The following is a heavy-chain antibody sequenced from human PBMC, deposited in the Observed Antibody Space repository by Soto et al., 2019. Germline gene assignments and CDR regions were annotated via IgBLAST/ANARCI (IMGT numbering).Heavy chain of an antibody. CDR2: INHSGST. Sequence: SETLSLTCAVYGGSFSGYYWSWIRQPPGKGLEWIGEINHSGSTNYNPSLKSRVTISVDTSKNQFSLKLSSVTAADTAVYYCARDVATTAFDIWGQGTMVTVSS. D-gene: IGHD5-12*01. CDR1: GGSFSGYY. J-gene: IGHJ3*02. CDR3: ARDVATTAFDI. V-gene: IGHV4-34*01.